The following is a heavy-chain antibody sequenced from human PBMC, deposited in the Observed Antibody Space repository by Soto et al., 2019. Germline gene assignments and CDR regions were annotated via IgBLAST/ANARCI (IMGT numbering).Heavy chain of an antibody. CDR3: ARDWGRGQFLTNKDY. Sequence: QVQLVQSGAEVKKPGASVKVSCKASGYTFTSYGVSWVRQAPGQGLEWMGWISGYNGNTNYAQKFQGRVTMTTDTSTRTAYMELRSLRSDDTAVYYCARDWGRGQFLTNKDYWGQGTLVTVSP. CDR1: GYTFTSYG. CDR2: ISGYNGNT. D-gene: IGHD3-9*01. V-gene: IGHV1-18*01. J-gene: IGHJ4*02.